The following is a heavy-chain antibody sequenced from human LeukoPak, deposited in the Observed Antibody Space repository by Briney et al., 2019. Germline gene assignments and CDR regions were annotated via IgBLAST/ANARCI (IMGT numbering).Heavy chain of an antibody. D-gene: IGHD4-17*01. CDR3: AKNHGDYVDDDFDI. J-gene: IGHJ3*02. CDR1: GFTFSSYV. V-gene: IGHV3-23*01. CDR2: ISGSGGRT. Sequence: PGGSLRLSCAASGFTFSSYVMSWVRQAPGKWLEWVSVISGSGGRTYYADSVKGRFTISRDNSKNKLCLQMNSLRAEDTAVYYCAKNHGDYVDDDFDIWGQGTMVTVSS.